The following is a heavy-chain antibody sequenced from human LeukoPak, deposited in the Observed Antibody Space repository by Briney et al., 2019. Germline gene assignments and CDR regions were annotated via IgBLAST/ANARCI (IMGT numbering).Heavy chain of an antibody. CDR1: RFTFSNYW. CDR3: AKFDY. J-gene: IGHJ4*02. Sequence: GGSLRLSCAASRFTFSNYWMSWVRQAPGKGLEWVAKIKQDGSQRYYVDSVTGRFTISRDNAKNSLYLQMNSLRVDDTAVYYCAKFDYWGQGTLVTVSS. CDR2: IKQDGSQR. V-gene: IGHV3-7*01.